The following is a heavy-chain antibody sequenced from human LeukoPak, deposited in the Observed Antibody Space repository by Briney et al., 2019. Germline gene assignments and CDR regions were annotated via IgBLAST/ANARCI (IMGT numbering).Heavy chain of an antibody. CDR3: ATIKRGNIFGSFDF. D-gene: IGHD5-18*01. J-gene: IGHJ4*02. CDR1: GASMNTDY. CDR2: VLDTVTT. Sequence: SDTLSLTCAVSGASMNTDYWSWIRQPQGKGLERIGYVLDTVTTKDNPSLKSRFTLSADTSKNEYPLSLTPVTAAATAAYYCATIKRGNIFGSFDFWGQGIPVTVSS. V-gene: IGHV4-59*07.